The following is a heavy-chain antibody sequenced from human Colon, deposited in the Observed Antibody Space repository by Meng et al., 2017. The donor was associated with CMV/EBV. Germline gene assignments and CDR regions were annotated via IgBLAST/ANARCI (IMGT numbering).Heavy chain of an antibody. D-gene: IGHD2-2*01. CDR1: GFSLNPYEVG. CDR2: IYWDDDK. V-gene: IGHV2-5*02. Sequence: QIPLKESGPTLVKPNPTLTLTCTFSGFSLNPYEVGVGWFRQPPGKAPEWLALIYWDDDKRYRSSLGNRLTLTHDASKNQVVLTMTDMDPVDTATYYCAHKSLPAAFFDYWSQGTLVTVSS. J-gene: IGHJ4*02. CDR3: AHKSLPAAFFDY.